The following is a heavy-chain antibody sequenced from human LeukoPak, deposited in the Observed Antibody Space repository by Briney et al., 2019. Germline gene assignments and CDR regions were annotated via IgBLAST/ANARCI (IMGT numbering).Heavy chain of an antibody. CDR1: GGSISGSSYY. CDR2: IYHSGST. J-gene: IGHJ6*02. V-gene: IGHV4-39*07. CDR3: ARGRRGAV. Sequence: SETLSLTCTVSGGSISGSSYYWGWIRQSPGKGLEWIGSIYHSGSTNYNPSLKSRVTISVDTSKNQFSLKLSSVTAADTAVYYCARGRRGAVWGQGTTVTVSS. D-gene: IGHD1-26*01.